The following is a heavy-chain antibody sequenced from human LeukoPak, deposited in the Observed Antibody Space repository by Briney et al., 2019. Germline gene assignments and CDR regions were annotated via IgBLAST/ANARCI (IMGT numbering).Heavy chain of an antibody. Sequence: PGGSLRLSCTGSGFTFSTYSMNWVRQAPGKGLEWVSAISGSGGNTYYADSVKGRFTISRDNSKNTLYLQMDSLRADDTAVYYCAKAAFSRTSYFDYWGQGTLVTASS. J-gene: IGHJ4*02. CDR2: ISGSGGNT. D-gene: IGHD3-3*02. CDR3: AKAAFSRTSYFDY. V-gene: IGHV3-23*01. CDR1: GFTFSTYS.